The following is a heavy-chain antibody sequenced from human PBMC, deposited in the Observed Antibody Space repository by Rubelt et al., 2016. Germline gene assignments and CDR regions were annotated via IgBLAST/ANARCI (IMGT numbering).Heavy chain of an antibody. CDR3: ARDSYDSSGYYDFDY. CDR2: IYYSGST. Sequence: PGKGLEWIGYIYYSGSTNYNPSLKSRVTISVDTSKNQFSLKLSSVTAADTAVYYCARDSYDSSGYYDFDYWGQGTLVTVSS. J-gene: IGHJ4*02. V-gene: IGHV4-59*01. D-gene: IGHD3-22*01.